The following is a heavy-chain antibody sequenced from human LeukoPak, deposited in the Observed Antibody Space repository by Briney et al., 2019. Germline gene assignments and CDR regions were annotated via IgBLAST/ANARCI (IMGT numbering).Heavy chain of an antibody. CDR1: GGSISDYS. CDR2: IYTGGST. V-gene: IGHV4-4*07. J-gene: IGHJ6*04. D-gene: IGHD2-15*01. Sequence: PSETLSLTCTVSGGSISDYSWTWIRQPAGKGLEWIGRIYTGGSTNYNPSLKSRVTMSVDTSKNQFSLNLSSVTAADTAVYYCASCSPGPYYYYGMDVWGKGTTVTVSS. CDR3: ASCSPGPYYYYGMDV.